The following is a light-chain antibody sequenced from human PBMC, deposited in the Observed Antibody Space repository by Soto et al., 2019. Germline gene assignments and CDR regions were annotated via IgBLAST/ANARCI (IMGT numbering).Light chain of an antibody. J-gene: IGLJ3*02. Sequence: QSVLTQPASVSGSPGQSIAISCTGTSSDVGSYKYVSWFQQHPGKAPKLVIYEVNNRPSGVSNRFSGSKSGNTASLTISGLRAEDEADYYCSSFTTTYTWVFGGGTKVTVL. CDR2: EVN. CDR3: SSFTTTYTWV. V-gene: IGLV2-14*01. CDR1: SSDVGSYKY.